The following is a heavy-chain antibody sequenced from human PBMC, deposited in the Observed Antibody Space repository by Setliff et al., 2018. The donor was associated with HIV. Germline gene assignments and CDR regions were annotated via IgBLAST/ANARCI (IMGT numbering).Heavy chain of an antibody. V-gene: IGHV4-39*01. D-gene: IGHD5-18*01. J-gene: IGHJ3*02. CDR1: GGSISSTTYW. Sequence: SETLSLTCTVSGGSISSTTYWWGWIRQPPGKGLEWIGTIYYNGNTFYDPSLKSRVTISIDMSKNQFSLTLTSVAAADTAVYYCAKRPGYGYPFHIWGQGTMVTVSS. CDR2: IYYNGNT. CDR3: AKRPGYGYPFHI.